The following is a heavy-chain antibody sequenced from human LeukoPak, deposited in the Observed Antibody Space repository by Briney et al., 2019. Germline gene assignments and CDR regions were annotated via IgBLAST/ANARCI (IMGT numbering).Heavy chain of an antibody. CDR1: GFAFSNYA. J-gene: IGHJ4*02. Sequence: GGSLRLSCTTSGFAFSNYAMNWVRQAPGKGPEWVSGISGFNTYYADSVKGRFTIFRDDSKNVLYLQMDRLRAEDTAVYSCAKDVCTSPRCLLYFDSWGQGTLVTVSS. CDR3: AKDVCTSPRCLLYFDS. V-gene: IGHV3-23*01. CDR2: ISGFNT. D-gene: IGHD2-8*01.